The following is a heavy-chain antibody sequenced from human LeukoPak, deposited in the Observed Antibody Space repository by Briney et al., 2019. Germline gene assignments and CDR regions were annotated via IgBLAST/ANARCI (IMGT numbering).Heavy chain of an antibody. CDR1: GFTFNDYY. J-gene: IGHJ4*02. CDR2: ISSTGKTI. V-gene: IGHV3-11*04. CDR3: ARASDYYDSSGYY. Sequence: GGSLRLSCAAFGFTFNDYYMSWIRQAPGKGLEWVSYISSTGKTIYYADFVKGRFTIYRDNAKNSLSLQMNSLRVEDTAVYYCARASDYYDSSGYYWGQGTLVTVSS. D-gene: IGHD3-22*01.